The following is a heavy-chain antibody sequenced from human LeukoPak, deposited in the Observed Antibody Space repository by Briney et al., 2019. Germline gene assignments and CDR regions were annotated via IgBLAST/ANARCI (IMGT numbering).Heavy chain of an antibody. CDR2: INHSGST. Sequence: SETLSLTCAVYGGSFSGYYWSWIRQPPGKGLEWIGEINHSGSTNYNPSLKSRVTISVDTSKNQFSLKLNSVTAADTAVYYCALGGIAARPDYWGQGTLVTASS. CDR3: ALGGIAARPDY. CDR1: GGSFSGYY. V-gene: IGHV4-34*01. J-gene: IGHJ4*02. D-gene: IGHD6-6*01.